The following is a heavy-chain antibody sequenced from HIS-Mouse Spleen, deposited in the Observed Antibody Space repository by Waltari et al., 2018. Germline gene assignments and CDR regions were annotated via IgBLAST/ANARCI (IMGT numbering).Heavy chain of an antibody. V-gene: IGHV3-30*18. J-gene: IGHJ4*02. Sequence: QVQLVESGGGVVQPGRSLRLSCAASGFTFSSYGMHWVRQAPGKGLGGEAVISYDGSNKYDADSVKGRFTISRDNSKNTLYLQMSSLRAEDTAVYYCAKASSGWLDYWGQGTLVTVSS. CDR2: ISYDGSNK. CDR3: AKASSGWLDY. CDR1: GFTFSSYG. D-gene: IGHD6-19*01.